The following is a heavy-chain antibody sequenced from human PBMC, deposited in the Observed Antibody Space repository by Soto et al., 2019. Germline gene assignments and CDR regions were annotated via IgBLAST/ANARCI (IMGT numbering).Heavy chain of an antibody. Sequence: QVQLVQSGAEVKKPGSSVKVSCKASGGTFSSYTISWVRQAPGQGLEWMGRIIPILGIANYAQKFKGRVTITADKSTSTAYMELSSLRSEDTAVYYGARDRDYADSVAAPDAFDIWCQGTMVTVSS. V-gene: IGHV1-69*08. CDR2: IIPILGIA. J-gene: IGHJ3*02. CDR3: ARDRDYADSVAAPDAFDI. CDR1: GGTFSSYT. D-gene: IGHD4-17*01.